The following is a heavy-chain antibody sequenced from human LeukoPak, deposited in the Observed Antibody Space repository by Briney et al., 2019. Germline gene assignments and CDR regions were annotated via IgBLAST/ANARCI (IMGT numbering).Heavy chain of an antibody. V-gene: IGHV3-9*01. D-gene: IGHD3-16*01. CDR2: ISWNSGSI. CDR1: GFTFDGYA. Sequence: GGSLRLSCAASGFTFDGYAMHWVRQAPGKGLEWVSGISWNSGSIGYADSVKGRFTISRDNAKNSLYLQMNSLRAEDTALYYCAKDNGRGGNFDYWGQGTLVTVSS. J-gene: IGHJ4*02. CDR3: AKDNGRGGNFDY.